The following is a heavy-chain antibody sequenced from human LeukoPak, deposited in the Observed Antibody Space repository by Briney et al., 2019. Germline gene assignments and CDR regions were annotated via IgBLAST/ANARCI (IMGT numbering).Heavy chain of an antibody. CDR2: ISSDGSNT. Sequence: GSLRLSCAASGFTFSSYWMHWVRQVPGKGPMWVSRISSDGSNTRYADFVKGRFTISRDNANSTLYLQMNSLRGEDTAVFYCARGQYGLGNDLKNAFDIWGQGTVVTVSS. J-gene: IGHJ3*02. CDR3: ARGQYGLGNDLKNAFDI. D-gene: IGHD3-10*01. CDR1: GFTFSSYW. V-gene: IGHV3-74*01.